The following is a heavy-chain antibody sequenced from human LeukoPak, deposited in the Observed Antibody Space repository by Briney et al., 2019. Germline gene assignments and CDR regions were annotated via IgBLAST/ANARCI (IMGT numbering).Heavy chain of an antibody. CDR2: ISGSGGST. V-gene: IGHV3-23*01. Sequence: GGSLRLSCAASGFTFSSYAMSWVRQAPGKGLEWVSAISGSGGSTYYADSVKGRFTISRDDSKNTLYLQMNSLRAEDTAVYYCAKDDNYIRFLSWGQGTLVTVSS. CDR1: GFTFSSYA. D-gene: IGHD3-16*01. J-gene: IGHJ5*02. CDR3: AKDDNYIRFLS.